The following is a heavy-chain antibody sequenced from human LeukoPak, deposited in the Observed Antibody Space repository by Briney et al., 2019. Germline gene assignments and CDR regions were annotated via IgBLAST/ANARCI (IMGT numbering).Heavy chain of an antibody. J-gene: IGHJ5*02. D-gene: IGHD3-10*01. V-gene: IGHV1-8*03. CDR2: IDPNSGNT. Sequence: GASVKVSCKASAYTFSNYDIHWVRQATGQGLEWMGWIDPNSGNTGYAQKFQGRVTIIWDTSITTAYMELSSLRSEDTAVYYCARGHGSGTYYNVWVDPWGQGTLVTVSS. CDR1: AYTFSNYD. CDR3: ARGHGSGTYYNVWVDP.